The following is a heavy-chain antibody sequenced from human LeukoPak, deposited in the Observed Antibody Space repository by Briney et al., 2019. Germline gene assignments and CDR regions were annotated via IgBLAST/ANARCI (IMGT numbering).Heavy chain of an antibody. Sequence: SVKVSRKASGGTFSSYAISWVRQAPGQGLEWMGGTIPIFGTANYAQKFQGRVTITADESTSTAYMELSSLRSEDTAVYYCARLDCSSTSCYRRESDNWFDPWGQGTLLTVSS. V-gene: IGHV1-69*01. CDR3: ARLDCSSTSCYRRESDNWFDP. CDR1: GGTFSSYA. D-gene: IGHD2-2*01. CDR2: TIPIFGTA. J-gene: IGHJ5*02.